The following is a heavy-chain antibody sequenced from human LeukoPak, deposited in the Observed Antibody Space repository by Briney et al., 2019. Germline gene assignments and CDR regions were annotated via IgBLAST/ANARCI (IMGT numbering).Heavy chain of an antibody. CDR2: ISSNGGNT. J-gene: IGHJ4*02. Sequence: GGSLRLSCSASGFSFSSYAMHWVRRAPGKGLEYVSAISSNGGNTYYADSVKGRFTISRDNSKNTLYLQMSSLRDEDTAVYYCVRIVGATYFDYWGQGTLVTVSS. D-gene: IGHD1-26*01. CDR3: VRIVGATYFDY. V-gene: IGHV3-64D*09. CDR1: GFSFSSYA.